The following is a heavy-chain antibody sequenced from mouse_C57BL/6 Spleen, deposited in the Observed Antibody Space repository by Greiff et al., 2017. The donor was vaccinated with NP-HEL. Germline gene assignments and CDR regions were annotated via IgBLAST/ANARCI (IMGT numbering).Heavy chain of an antibody. Sequence: EVQVVESGGGLVKPGGSLKLSCAASGFTFSSYAMSWVRQTPEKRLEWVATISDGGSYTYYPDNVKGRFTISRDNAKNNLYLQMSHLKSEDTAMYYCARAPYYGSSSYAMDYWGQGTSVTVSS. CDR2: ISDGGSYT. CDR3: ARAPYYGSSSYAMDY. D-gene: IGHD1-1*01. CDR1: GFTFSSYA. V-gene: IGHV5-4*01. J-gene: IGHJ4*01.